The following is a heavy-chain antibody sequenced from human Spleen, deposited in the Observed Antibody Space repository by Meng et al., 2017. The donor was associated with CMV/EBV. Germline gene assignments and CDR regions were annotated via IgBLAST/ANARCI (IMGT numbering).Heavy chain of an antibody. V-gene: IGHV2-5*01. CDR3: AHSPLGYSYGYQYYFDS. D-gene: IGHD5-18*01. CDR2: IFWNDDK. J-gene: IGHJ4*02. Sequence: SLSTRGVGVGWIRQPPGKALEWLAVIFWNDDKRFSPSLKSRLTISKDTSKNQVVLTMTNMDPVDTATYFCAHSPLGYSYGYQYYFDSWGQGTLVTVSS. CDR1: SLSTRGVG.